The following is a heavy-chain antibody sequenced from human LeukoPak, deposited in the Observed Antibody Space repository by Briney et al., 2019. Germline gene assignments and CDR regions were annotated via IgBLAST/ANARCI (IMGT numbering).Heavy chain of an antibody. V-gene: IGHV4-38-2*02. CDR3: ARVVAAAGNNWFDP. CDR2: IHDSGST. Sequence: SETLSLTCTVSGYSISSGYYWGWLRQPPGKGLEWIAYIHDSGSTYYNPSLKSRVSISIDTSKNQFSLKLNSVTAADTAVYYCARVVAAAGNNWFDPWGQGTLVTVSS. D-gene: IGHD6-13*01. CDR1: GYSISSGYY. J-gene: IGHJ5*02.